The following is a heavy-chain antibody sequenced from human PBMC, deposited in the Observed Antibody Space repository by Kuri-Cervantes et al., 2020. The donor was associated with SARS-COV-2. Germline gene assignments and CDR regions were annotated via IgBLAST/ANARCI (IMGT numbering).Heavy chain of an antibody. D-gene: IGHD4-17*01. CDR2: MYISGIT. CDR1: GASISGFY. J-gene: IGHJ5*02. V-gene: IGHV4-4*07. CDR3: AKDRRDYGDYYGLDP. Sequence: SETLSLTCTVSGASISGFYWSWIRQPAGKGLEWIGRMYISGITNYNPSLESRLTMSIDTSMNKFSLTLRSVTAADTAVYYCAKDRRDYGDYYGLDPRGQGTLVTVSS.